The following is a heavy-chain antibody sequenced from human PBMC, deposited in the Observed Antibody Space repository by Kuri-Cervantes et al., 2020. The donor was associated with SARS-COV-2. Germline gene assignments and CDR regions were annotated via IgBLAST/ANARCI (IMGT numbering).Heavy chain of an antibody. V-gene: IGHV1-69*04. CDR3: ARDAAAVNLSDY. Sequence: SVKVSCKASGGTFSSYAISWVRQAPGQGLEWMGRIIPIFGIANYAQKFQGRVTITADKSTSTAYMELSSLRSEDTAVYYCARDAAAVNLSDYWGQGTLVTVSS. D-gene: IGHD6-13*01. J-gene: IGHJ4*02. CDR2: IIPIFGIA. CDR1: GGTFSSYA.